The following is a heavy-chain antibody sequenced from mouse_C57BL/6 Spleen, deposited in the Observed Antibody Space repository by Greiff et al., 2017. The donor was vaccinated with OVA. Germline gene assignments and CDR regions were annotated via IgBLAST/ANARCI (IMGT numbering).Heavy chain of an antibody. D-gene: IGHD1-1*01. CDR3: ARRVYYGSREYYFDY. Sequence: QVQLQQSGAELVRPGTSVKVSCKASGYAFTNYLIEWVKQRPGQGLEWIGVINPGSGGTNYNEKFKGKATLTADKSSSTAYMQLSSLTSEDSAVYFCARRVYYGSREYYFDYWGQGTTLTVSS. J-gene: IGHJ2*01. CDR2: INPGSGGT. CDR1: GYAFTNYL. V-gene: IGHV1-54*01.